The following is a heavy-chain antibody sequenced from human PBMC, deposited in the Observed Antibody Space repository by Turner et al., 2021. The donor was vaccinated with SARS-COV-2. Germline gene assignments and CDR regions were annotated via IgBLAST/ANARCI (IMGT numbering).Heavy chain of an antibody. J-gene: IGHJ6*02. D-gene: IGHD3-3*01. CDR3: ARDLMEVGGMDV. CDR1: GFTFSSYD. CDR2: IGTGGDP. V-gene: IGHV3-13*05. Sequence: EVQLVESGGGLVQPGGSLRLSCAASGFTFSSYDMHWVRQGTGKGLEWVSGIGTGGDPYYPGSVKGRFTISRENAKNTLYLQMNSLRAEDTAVYYCARDLMEVGGMDVWGQGTTVTVSS.